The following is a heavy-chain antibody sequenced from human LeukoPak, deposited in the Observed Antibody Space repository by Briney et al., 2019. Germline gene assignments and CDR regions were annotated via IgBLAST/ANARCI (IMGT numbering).Heavy chain of an antibody. V-gene: IGHV3-11*01. CDR3: ARDLEVVEMAVPAADY. D-gene: IGHD5-24*01. Sequence: GGSLRLSCAASGFTFSDYYMSWIRQAPGKGLEWVSDISSSGSTIYYADSVKGRFTISRDNAKNSLSLHMNSLRAEDTAVYYCARDLEVVEMAVPAADYWGQGTLVTVSS. CDR1: GFTFSDYY. CDR2: ISSSGSTI. J-gene: IGHJ4*02.